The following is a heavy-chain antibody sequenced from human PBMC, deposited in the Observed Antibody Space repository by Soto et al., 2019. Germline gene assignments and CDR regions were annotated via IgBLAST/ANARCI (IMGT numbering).Heavy chain of an antibody. CDR3: AKNGQPPYYYYGMDV. CDR1: GYTFTGYA. J-gene: IGHJ6*02. CDR2: ISGYNGDT. Sequence: ASVKVSCKASGYTFTGYAMHWVRQAPGQRLEWMGWISGYNGDTKYAQKFQGRVTMTVDTSTTTAYMELRSLTSDDRAVYYCAKNGQPPYYYYGMDVWGQGTTVTVSS. V-gene: IGHV1-3*01. D-gene: IGHD2-8*01.